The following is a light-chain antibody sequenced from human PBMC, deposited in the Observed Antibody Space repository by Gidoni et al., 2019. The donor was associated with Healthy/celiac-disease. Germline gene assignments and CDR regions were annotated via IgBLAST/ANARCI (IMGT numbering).Light chain of an antibody. CDR3: SSYTSSSTLVV. CDR2: EVS. V-gene: IGLV2-14*01. Sequence: QSALTQPASVSGSPGQSLTIYCPGTSSDVGGYNYVSWYQQHLGKAPKLMIYEVSNLPSGVSKRFSGSKSGNTASLTIFGRQAEDEAVYYCSSYTSSSTLVVFGGGTKLTVL. CDR1: SSDVGGYNY. J-gene: IGLJ2*01.